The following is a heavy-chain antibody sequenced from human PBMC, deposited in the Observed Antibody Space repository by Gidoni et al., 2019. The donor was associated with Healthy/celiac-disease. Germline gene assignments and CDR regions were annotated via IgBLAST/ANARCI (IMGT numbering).Heavy chain of an antibody. D-gene: IGHD5-18*01. CDR3: AKEGYSYGYPNRGGWFDP. J-gene: IGHJ5*02. Sequence: EVQLVESGGGLVQPGRSLRLSCAASGFTFDDCAMHWVRQAPGKGLEWVSGIGWNSGSIGYADSVKGRFTISRDNAKNSLYLQMNSLRAEDTALYYCAKEGYSYGYPNRGGWFDPWGQGTLVTVSS. V-gene: IGHV3-9*01. CDR2: IGWNSGSI. CDR1: GFTFDDCA.